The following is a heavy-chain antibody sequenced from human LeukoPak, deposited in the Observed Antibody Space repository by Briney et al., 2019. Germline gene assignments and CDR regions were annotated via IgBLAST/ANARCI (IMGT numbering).Heavy chain of an antibody. J-gene: IGHJ4*02. D-gene: IGHD6-6*01. CDR3: AGQSIAAHVDY. Sequence: GSLRLSCAASGFTFSSYWMSWVRQPPGKGLEWIGYISYSGSTNYNPSLKSRLTISVDTSKSQFSLKLSSVTAADAAVYYCAGQSIAAHVDYWGQGTLVTVSS. V-gene: IGHV4-59*01. CDR1: GFTFSSYW. CDR2: ISYSGST.